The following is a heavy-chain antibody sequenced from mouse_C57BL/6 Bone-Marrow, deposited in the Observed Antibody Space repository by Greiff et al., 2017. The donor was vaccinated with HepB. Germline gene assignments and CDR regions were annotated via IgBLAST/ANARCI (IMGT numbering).Heavy chain of an antibody. D-gene: IGHD2-1*01. V-gene: IGHV5-6*01. CDR2: ISSGGSYT. J-gene: IGHJ4*01. Sequence: EVKLMESGGDLVKPGGSLKLSCAASGFTFSSYGMSWVRQTPDKRLEWVATISSGGSYTYYPDSVKGRFTISCDNAKNTLYLQMSSLKSEDTAMYYCARHGNYVYYAMDYWGQGTSVTVSS. CDR1: GFTFSSYG. CDR3: ARHGNYVYYAMDY.